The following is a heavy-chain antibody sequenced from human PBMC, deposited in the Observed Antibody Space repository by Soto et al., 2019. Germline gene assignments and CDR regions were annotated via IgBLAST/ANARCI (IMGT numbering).Heavy chain of an antibody. Sequence: ETLSLTCTVSGGSISSSSYYWGWIRQPPGKGLEWIGSIYYSGSTYYNPSLKSRVTISVDTSKNQFSLKLSSVTAADTAVYYCARHQQYYDFWSGYVYYFDYWGQGTLVTVSS. CDR2: IYYSGST. CDR3: ARHQQYYDFWSGYVYYFDY. V-gene: IGHV4-39*01. D-gene: IGHD3-3*01. CDR1: GGSISSSSYY. J-gene: IGHJ4*02.